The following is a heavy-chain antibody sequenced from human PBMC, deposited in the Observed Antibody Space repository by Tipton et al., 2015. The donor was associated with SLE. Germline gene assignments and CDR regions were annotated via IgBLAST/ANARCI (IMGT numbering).Heavy chain of an antibody. CDR2: ISSNGGST. CDR1: GFTFSSYA. Sequence: SLRLSCSASGFTFSSYAMHWVRQAPGKGLEYVSAISSNGGSTYYADSVKGRFTISRDNSKNTLYLQMNSLRAEDTAVYYCANTWYDAFDIWGQGTMVTVSS. J-gene: IGHJ3*02. CDR3: ANTWYDAFDI. V-gene: IGHV3-64*04. D-gene: IGHD6-13*01.